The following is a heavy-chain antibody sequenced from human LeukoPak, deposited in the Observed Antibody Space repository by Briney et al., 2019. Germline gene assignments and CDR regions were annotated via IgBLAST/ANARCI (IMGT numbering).Heavy chain of an antibody. CDR3: AKDGSITMVRGVRFYWYFDL. Sequence: GGSLRLSCAASGFTFSSYGMHWVRQAPGKGLEGVAVISYDGSNKYYADSVKGRLTISRDNSKNTLHLQMNSLRAEDTAVYYCAKDGSITMVRGVRFYWYFDLWGRGTLVTVPS. CDR2: ISYDGSNK. V-gene: IGHV3-30*18. D-gene: IGHD3-10*01. CDR1: GFTFSSYG. J-gene: IGHJ2*01.